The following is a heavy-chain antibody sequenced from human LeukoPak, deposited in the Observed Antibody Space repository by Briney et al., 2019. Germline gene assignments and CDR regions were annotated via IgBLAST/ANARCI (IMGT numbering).Heavy chain of an antibody. CDR1: GFTISSYS. CDR2: ISSSSRYI. J-gene: IGHJ4*02. CDR3: ARDIVVVVPAAIYYSNYDFDY. Sequence: GGSLTLSCAVSGFTISSYSMNWVRQAPGKGLEWVSSISSSSRYIYYADSEKGLFTIYRDNSKNSLYLHMHSLRAEDAAVCYCARDIVVVVPAAIYYSNYDFDYWGQGTLVTVSS. V-gene: IGHV3-21*01. D-gene: IGHD2-2*01.